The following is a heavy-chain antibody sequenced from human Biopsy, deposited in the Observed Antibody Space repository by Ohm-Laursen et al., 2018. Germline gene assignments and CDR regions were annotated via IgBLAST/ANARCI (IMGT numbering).Heavy chain of an antibody. Sequence: TLSLTCTVSGDSISSGGNYWSWIRQFPGKGLEWIAYIYHTGSTYYNPSLKSRLSIAIDTSKNQFFVSLRSVTAADTAVYFCARADMVTTIVDYWGQGTLVTVSS. D-gene: IGHD5-12*01. CDR1: GDSISSGGNY. CDR2: IYHTGST. J-gene: IGHJ4*02. V-gene: IGHV4-31*03. CDR3: ARADMVTTIVDY.